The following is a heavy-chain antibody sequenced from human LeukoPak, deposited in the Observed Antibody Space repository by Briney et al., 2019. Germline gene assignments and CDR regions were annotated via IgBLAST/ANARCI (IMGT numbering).Heavy chain of an antibody. CDR1: GGSISSGGYY. V-gene: IGHV4-39*01. CDR2: IYYSGST. Sequence: PSETLSLTCTVSGGSISSGGYYWSWIRQHPGKGLEWIGSIYYSGSTYYNPSLQSRVTISVDTSKNQFSLKLSSVTAADTAVYYCARHGAYYYDSSGYYYPPYNPADFGYWGQEPWSPSPQ. J-gene: IGHJ4*01. CDR3: ARHGAYYYDSSGYYYPPYNPADFGY. D-gene: IGHD3-22*01.